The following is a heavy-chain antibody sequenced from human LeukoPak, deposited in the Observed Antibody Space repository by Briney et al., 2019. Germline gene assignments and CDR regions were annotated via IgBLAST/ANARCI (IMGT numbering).Heavy chain of an antibody. Sequence: GGSLRLSCAASGFTFDDYGLSWVRQAPGKGLEWVSAISGSGGSTYYADSVKGRFTISRDNSKNTLYLQMNSLRAEDTAVYYCAKASAMIVVVSKHFDYWGQGTLVTVSS. J-gene: IGHJ4*02. D-gene: IGHD3-22*01. CDR2: ISGSGGST. V-gene: IGHV3-23*01. CDR1: GFTFDDYG. CDR3: AKASAMIVVVSKHFDY.